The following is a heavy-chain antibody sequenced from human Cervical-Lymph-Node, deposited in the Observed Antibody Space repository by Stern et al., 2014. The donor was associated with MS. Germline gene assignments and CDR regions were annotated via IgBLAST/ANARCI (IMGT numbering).Heavy chain of an antibody. CDR2: ITPVFGKT. V-gene: IGHV1-69*06. D-gene: IGHD1-26*01. J-gene: IGHJ4*02. Sequence: QLVQSGAEVKKPGSSVKVSCKASGDTFRSYAINWVRQVPGQGLEWMGGITPVFGKTNYAQKFQGRVTITADKSTNTAYMELMTLRSEDTAVYYCARGGGLVGYFDYWGQGTLVSVSS. CDR3: ARGGGLVGYFDY. CDR1: GDTFRSYA.